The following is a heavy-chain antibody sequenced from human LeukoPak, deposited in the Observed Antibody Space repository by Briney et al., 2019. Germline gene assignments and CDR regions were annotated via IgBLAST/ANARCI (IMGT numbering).Heavy chain of an antibody. Sequence: GGSLRLSCATSGFTFSNCGMSWVRQAPGKGLQWLSVIGGDGTTYYTDSVKGRFTVSRDNSENTLYLQMNSLRAEDTAVYYCAKGPYGLGIYYGMDVWGQGTTVTV. J-gene: IGHJ6*02. CDR2: IGGDGTT. V-gene: IGHV3-23*01. CDR1: GFTFSNCG. CDR3: AKGPYGLGIYYGMDV. D-gene: IGHD3-10*01.